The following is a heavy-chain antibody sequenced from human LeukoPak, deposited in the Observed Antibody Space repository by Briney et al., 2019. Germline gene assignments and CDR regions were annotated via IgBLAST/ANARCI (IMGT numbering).Heavy chain of an antibody. CDR3: ARGGIEYCSSTSCYAGATEYYYYYYYMDV. J-gene: IGHJ6*03. Sequence: ASVKLSCKASGYTFTSYDINWVRQATGQGLEWMGWMNPNSGNTGYAQKFQGRVTMTRNTSISTAYMELSSLRSEDTAVDYCARGGIEYCSSTSCYAGATEYYYYYYYMDVWGKGTTVTISS. CDR2: MNPNSGNT. CDR1: GYTFTSYD. V-gene: IGHV1-8*01. D-gene: IGHD2-2*01.